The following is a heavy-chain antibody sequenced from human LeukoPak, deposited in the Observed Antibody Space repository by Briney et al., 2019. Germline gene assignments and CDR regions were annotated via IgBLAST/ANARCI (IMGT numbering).Heavy chain of an antibody. J-gene: IGHJ5*02. CDR3: ARLGYGNGRVNWFDP. Sequence: SETLSLTCTVSGGSISSSINSWAWIRQPPGKGLEWIATTKYGASTFYNPSLRSRVTISVDTSKNQFSLKVNSVTAADTAVYYCARLGYGNGRVNWFDPWGQGNLVTVSS. CDR1: GGSISSSINS. V-gene: IGHV4-39*01. CDR2: TKYGAST. D-gene: IGHD5-18*01.